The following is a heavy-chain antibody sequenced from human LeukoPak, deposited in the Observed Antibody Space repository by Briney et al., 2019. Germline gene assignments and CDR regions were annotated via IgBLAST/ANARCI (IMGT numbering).Heavy chain of an antibody. Sequence: GGSLRLSCAASGFAFSSYGMSWVRQAPGKGLEWVSGISGSGGTTHYADSVKGRFTISRDNSKNTLVLQMNSLRAEDTAGFYCAKATSIGYSYFDYWGQGTLVTVSS. J-gene: IGHJ4*02. CDR3: AKATSIGYSYFDY. D-gene: IGHD3-22*01. CDR1: GFAFSSYG. CDR2: ISGSGGTT. V-gene: IGHV3-23*01.